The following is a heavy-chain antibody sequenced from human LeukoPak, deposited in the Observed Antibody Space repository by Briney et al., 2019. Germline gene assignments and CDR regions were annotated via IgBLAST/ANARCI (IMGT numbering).Heavy chain of an antibody. CDR2: IYCIGST. D-gene: IGHD6-13*01. CDR1: GRSISRYY. CDR3: ARERSSSWYGLEV. J-gene: IGHJ4*02. Sequence: SDTLSLTCTVSGRSISRYYWLWLRQPPGKRLEGMGYIYCIGSTNYNPPLKSRVTISVDTSKNQFSLKLSSVTAADTAVYYCARERSSSWYGLEVWGQGNLVTVSS. V-gene: IGHV4-59*01.